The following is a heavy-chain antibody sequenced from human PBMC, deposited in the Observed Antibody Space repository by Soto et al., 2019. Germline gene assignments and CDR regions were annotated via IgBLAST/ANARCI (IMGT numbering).Heavy chain of an antibody. CDR2: ISGSGGRT. CDR3: TTDIVGDYYDSSGYYPDVVDY. D-gene: IGHD3-22*01. Sequence: PGGSLRLSCAASGFTFSSNAMTWVRQAPGKGLEWVSGISGSGGRTYYADSVKGRFTISRDNSKNTLYLQMNSLKTEDTAVYYCTTDIVGDYYDSSGYYPDVVDYWGQGTLVTVSS. CDR1: GFTFSSNA. J-gene: IGHJ4*02. V-gene: IGHV3-23*01.